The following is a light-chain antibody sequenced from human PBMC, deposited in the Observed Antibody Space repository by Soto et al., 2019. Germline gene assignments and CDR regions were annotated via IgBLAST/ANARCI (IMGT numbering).Light chain of an antibody. V-gene: IGKV3-20*01. CDR3: QQYASSPWT. CDR1: QSVSSH. Sequence: EIVLTQSPATLSLSPGERATLSCRASQSVSSHLAWFQQKPGQAPRLLIYGASNRATGIPDRVSGSGSGTDFTLTINRLEPEDFAVYYCQQYASSPWTFGQGTKVDI. CDR2: GAS. J-gene: IGKJ1*01.